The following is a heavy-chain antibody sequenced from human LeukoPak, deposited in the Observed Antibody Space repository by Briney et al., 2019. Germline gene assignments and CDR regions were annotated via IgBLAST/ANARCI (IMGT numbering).Heavy chain of an antibody. J-gene: IGHJ4*02. Sequence: GGSLRLSCAASGFTFSSSAMSWVRQAPGKGLQWVSRMNSDGSSTIYAHSVKGRFTISRDNAKNTLYLQMNSLRAEDTAVYYCARDRVYGALDYWGQGTLVTVSS. CDR2: MNSDGSST. V-gene: IGHV3-74*01. D-gene: IGHD3-16*01. CDR1: GFTFSSSA. CDR3: ARDRVYGALDY.